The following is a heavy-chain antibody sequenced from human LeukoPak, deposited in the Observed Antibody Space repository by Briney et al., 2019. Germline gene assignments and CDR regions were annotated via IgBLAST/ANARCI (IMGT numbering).Heavy chain of an antibody. J-gene: IGHJ6*02. CDR3: ARDPKWEGWNTEGRVMDV. Sequence: ASVNVSCKASGYTFMKCGFSWVRQAPGQGLEWLGWISTYNGNTKYAEKFQGRVTMTTDTSTSTAYMELRSLRSDDTAVYHCARDPKWEGWNTEGRVMDVWGQGTTVTVSS. CDR2: ISTYNGNT. V-gene: IGHV1-18*01. D-gene: IGHD1-26*01. CDR1: GYTFMKCG.